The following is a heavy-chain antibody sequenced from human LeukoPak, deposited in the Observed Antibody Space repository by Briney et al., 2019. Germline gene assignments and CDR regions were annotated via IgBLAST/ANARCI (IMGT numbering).Heavy chain of an antibody. D-gene: IGHD2-15*01. V-gene: IGHV5-51*01. J-gene: IGHJ6*03. Sequence: GESLKISCKGSGYSFTSYWIGWVRQMPGKGLEWMGIIYPGDSDTRYSPSFQGQVTISADKSISTAYLQWSSLKASDTAMYYCARHRRVVVAEPYYYYYYMDVWGKGTTVTVSS. CDR3: ARHRRVVVAEPYYYYYYMDV. CDR1: GYSFTSYW. CDR2: IYPGDSDT.